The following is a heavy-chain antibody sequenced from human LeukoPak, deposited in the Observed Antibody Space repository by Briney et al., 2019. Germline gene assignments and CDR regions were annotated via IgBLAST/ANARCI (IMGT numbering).Heavy chain of an antibody. Sequence: PGRSLRLSCAASGFTFSSYAMHWVRQAPGKGLVWVAVISYDGSNKYYADSVKGRFTISRDNSKNTLYLQMNSLRAEDTAIYYCAKGSDCSSTSCYYAPFDPWGQGTLVTVSS. J-gene: IGHJ5*02. CDR1: GFTFSSYA. CDR2: ISYDGSNK. D-gene: IGHD2-2*01. CDR3: AKGSDCSSTSCYYAPFDP. V-gene: IGHV3-30-3*01.